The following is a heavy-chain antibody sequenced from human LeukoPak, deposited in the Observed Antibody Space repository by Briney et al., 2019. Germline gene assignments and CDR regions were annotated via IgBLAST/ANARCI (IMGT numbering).Heavy chain of an antibody. CDR2: ISAYNGNT. D-gene: IGHD6-25*01. J-gene: IGHJ3*02. Sequence: GASVKVCCKASGYTFTSYGISWERQAPGQGLEWMGWISAYNGNTNYAQKLQGRVTMTTDTSTSTAYMELRSLRSDDTAFYQAAGGIRDGEPFDIWGQGTMVTVSS. CDR3: AGGIRDGEPFDI. CDR1: GYTFTSYG. V-gene: IGHV1-18*01.